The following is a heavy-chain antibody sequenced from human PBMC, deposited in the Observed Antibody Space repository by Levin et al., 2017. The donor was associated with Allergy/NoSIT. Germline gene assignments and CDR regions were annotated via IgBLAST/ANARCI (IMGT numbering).Heavy chain of an antibody. Sequence: LSLTCAASGFTFSSYGMHWVRQAPGKGLEWVAVISYDGSNKYYADSVKGRFTISRDNSKNTLYLQMNSLRAEDTAVYYCARGGRESSGYKTYYFDYWGQGTLVTVSS. CDR3: ARGGRESSGYKTYYFDY. V-gene: IGHV3-30*03. J-gene: IGHJ4*02. CDR2: ISYDGSNK. CDR1: GFTFSSYG. D-gene: IGHD3-22*01.